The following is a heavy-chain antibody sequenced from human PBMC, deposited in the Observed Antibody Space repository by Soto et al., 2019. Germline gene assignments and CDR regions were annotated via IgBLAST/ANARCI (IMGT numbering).Heavy chain of an antibody. CDR2: FDPEDGET. CDR3: ATARKKYYYDSSGYCDY. Sequence: ASVKVSCKASGYTFTSYDINWVRQAPGKGLEWMGGFDPEDGETIYAQKFQGRVTMTEDTSTDTAYMELSSLRSEDTAVYYCATARKKYYYDSSGYCDYWGQGTLVTVSS. D-gene: IGHD3-22*01. J-gene: IGHJ4*02. V-gene: IGHV1-24*01. CDR1: GYTFTSYD.